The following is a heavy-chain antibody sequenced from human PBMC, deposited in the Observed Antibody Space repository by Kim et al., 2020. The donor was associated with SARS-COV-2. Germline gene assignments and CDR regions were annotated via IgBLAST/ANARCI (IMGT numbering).Heavy chain of an antibody. CDR2: IYYSGNT. CDR1: GGSISSSSYY. CDR3: MKSSGPYDPFDY. Sequence: SETLSLTCTVSGGSISSSSYYWGWIRQPPGKGLEWIGSIYYSGNTYHNPSLQSRVTITVDTSKNQFFLTLSSVTAADTAVYYCMKSSGPYDPFDYWGQGTLVTVSS. J-gene: IGHJ4*02. V-gene: IGHV4-39*01. D-gene: IGHD6-19*01.